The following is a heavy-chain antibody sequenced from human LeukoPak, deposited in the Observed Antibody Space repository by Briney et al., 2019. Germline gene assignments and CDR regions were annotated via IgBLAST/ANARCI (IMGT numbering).Heavy chain of an antibody. V-gene: IGHV7-4-1*02. CDR3: AGISGSYQYDY. CDR2: INTSTGNP. J-gene: IGHJ4*02. D-gene: IGHD1-14*01. CDR1: GYTFSSYA. Sequence: ASVKVSCKASGYTFSSYAMNWVRQAPGQGLDWMGWINTSTGNPTYAQGFTGRFVFSLDPSDSTAYLHITSLKAEDTAVYYCAGISGSYQYDYWGQGTLVTVSS.